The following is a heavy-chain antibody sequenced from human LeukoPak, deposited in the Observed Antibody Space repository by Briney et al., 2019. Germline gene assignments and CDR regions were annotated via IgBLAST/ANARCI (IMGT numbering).Heavy chain of an antibody. D-gene: IGHD1-26*01. V-gene: IGHV3-53*01. CDR2: IYSGGST. CDR1: GFTFSNYA. Sequence: GGSLRLSCAASGFTFSNYAMNWVRQAPGKGLEWVSIIYSGGSTFYADSVKGRFTISRDNSKNTLYLQMNSLRAEDTAVYYCARGGSYLSAFDIWGQGRMVTV. J-gene: IGHJ3*02. CDR3: ARGGSYLSAFDI.